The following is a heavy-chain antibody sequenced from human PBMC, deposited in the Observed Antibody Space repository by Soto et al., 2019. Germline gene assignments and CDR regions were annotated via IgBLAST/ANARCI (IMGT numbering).Heavy chain of an antibody. V-gene: IGHV4-39*01. CDR1: AGSISISSYY. CDR3: ARRHPGRDGYPTGNYYYYGMDV. J-gene: IGHJ6*02. Sequence: PSETLSLTCTVSAGSISISSYYWGWIRQPPGKGLEWIGSIYYSGSTYYNPSLKSLVTISVDTSKNQFSLKLSSVTAADTAVYYCARRHPGRDGYPTGNYYYYGMDVWGQGTTVTVSS. D-gene: IGHD5-12*01. CDR2: IYYSGST.